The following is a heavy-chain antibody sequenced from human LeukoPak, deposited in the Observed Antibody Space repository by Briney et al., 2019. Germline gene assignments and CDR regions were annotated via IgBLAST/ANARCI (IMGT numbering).Heavy chain of an antibody. CDR2: IYYSGST. CDR1: GGSISSSSYY. J-gene: IGHJ4*02. V-gene: IGHV4-39*01. CDR3: ARLLRGESSGLDY. D-gene: IGHD6-19*01. Sequence: SEALSLTCTVSGGSISSSSYYWGWIRQPPGKGLEWIGSIYYSGSTYYNPSLKSRVTISVDTSKNQFSLKLSSVTAADTAVYYCARLLRGESSGLDYWGQGTLVTVSS.